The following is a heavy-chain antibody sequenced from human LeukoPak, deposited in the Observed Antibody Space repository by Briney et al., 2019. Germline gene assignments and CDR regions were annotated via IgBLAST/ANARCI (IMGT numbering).Heavy chain of an antibody. CDR3: ARGDIVATRAFDY. D-gene: IGHD5-12*01. CDR1: GGTFSSYA. J-gene: IGHJ4*02. CDR2: IIPIFGTA. V-gene: IGHV1-69*06. Sequence: SVKLSCKASGGTFSSYAISLVRQAPGQGLEWMGGIIPIFGTANYAQKFQGRVTITADKSTSTAYTALSSLRSEDTAVYYCARGDIVATRAFDYWGQGTLVTVSS.